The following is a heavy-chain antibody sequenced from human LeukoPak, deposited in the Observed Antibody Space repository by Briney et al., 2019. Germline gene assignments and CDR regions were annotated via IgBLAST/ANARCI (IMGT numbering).Heavy chain of an antibody. J-gene: IGHJ5*02. CDR3: GVVPAAMSNWFDP. V-gene: IGHV3-48*03. Sequence: GESLRLSCAASGFTFSSYEMNWVRQAPGKGLEWVSYISSSGSTIYYADSVKGRFTISRDNAKNSLYLQMNSLRAEDTAVYYCGVVPAAMSNWFDPWGQGTPVTVSS. D-gene: IGHD2-2*01. CDR2: ISSSGSTI. CDR1: GFTFSSYE.